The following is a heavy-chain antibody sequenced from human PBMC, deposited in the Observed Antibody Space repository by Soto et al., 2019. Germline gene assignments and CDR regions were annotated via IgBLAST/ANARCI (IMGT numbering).Heavy chain of an antibody. CDR1: GYTFTSYG. J-gene: IGHJ6*02. D-gene: IGHD2-8*01. V-gene: IGHV1-18*04. CDR2: ISACNGNT. Sequence: ASVKVSCKASGYTFTSYGISWVRQAPGQGLEWMGWISACNGNTNYAQKLQGRVTMTTDTSTSTAYMELRSLRSDDTAVYYCARDAHYCTNGVCYTAGYYYYGMDVWGQGTTVTVSS. CDR3: ARDAHYCTNGVCYTAGYYYYGMDV.